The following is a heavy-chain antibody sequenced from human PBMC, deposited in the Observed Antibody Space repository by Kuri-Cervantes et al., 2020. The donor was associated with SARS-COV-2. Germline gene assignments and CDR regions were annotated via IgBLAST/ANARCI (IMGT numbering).Heavy chain of an antibody. V-gene: IGHV4-38-2*02. D-gene: IGHD6-6*01. Sequence: WTVSGYSISSSSYWCWIRQPTGKRLEWMGSIYYSGSTYYNPSLKSRVTISVDTSKNQFSLKLSSVTAADTAVYYCARFYLGCSSSSAVWGQGTLVTVSS. CDR3: ARFYLGCSSSSAV. J-gene: IGHJ4*02. CDR2: IYYSGST. CDR1: GYSISSSSY.